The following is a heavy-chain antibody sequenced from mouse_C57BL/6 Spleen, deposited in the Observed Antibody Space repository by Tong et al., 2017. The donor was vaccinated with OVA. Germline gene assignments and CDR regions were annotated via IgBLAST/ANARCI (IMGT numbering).Heavy chain of an antibody. J-gene: IGHJ3*01. D-gene: IGHD2-2*01. Sequence: VQLQESGAELVKPGASVKMSCKASGYTFTSYWITWVKQRPGQGLEWIGDIYPGSGSTNYNEKFKSKATLTVDTSSSTAYMQLSSLTSEDSAVYYCAIYYGYDGGFAYWGQGTLVTVSA. V-gene: IGHV1-55*01. CDR3: AIYYGYDGGFAY. CDR1: GYTFTSYW. CDR2: IYPGSGST.